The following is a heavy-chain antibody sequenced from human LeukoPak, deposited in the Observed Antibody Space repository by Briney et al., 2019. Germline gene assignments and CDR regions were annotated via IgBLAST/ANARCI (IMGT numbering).Heavy chain of an antibody. CDR3: AKSYGPTNWFDP. CDR1: GYTFTGYY. Sequence: WASVKVSCKASGYTFTGYYMHWVRPAPGQGLEWMGWINPNSGGTKYAQKFQGRVTMTRDTSISTAYMELSRLRSDDTAVYYCAKSYGPTNWFDPWGQGTLVTVSS. V-gene: IGHV1-2*02. J-gene: IGHJ5*02. D-gene: IGHD2-8*01. CDR2: INPNSGGT.